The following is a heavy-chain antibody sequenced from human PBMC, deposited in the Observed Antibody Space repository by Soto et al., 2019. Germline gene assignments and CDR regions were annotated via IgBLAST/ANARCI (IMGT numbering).Heavy chain of an antibody. J-gene: IGHJ4*02. CDR1: GFTFSSYA. CDR2: ISGSGATT. V-gene: IGHV3-23*01. CDR3: AKDWFEYSTSYLFDS. D-gene: IGHD6-6*01. Sequence: EVQLLESGGGLVQPGGSLRLSCTASGFTFSSYAMSWVRQGPGKGLECVSRISGSGATTYHADSVKGRFTISRDNSKNTLYPQMNSLRAEDTAVYYCAKDWFEYSTSYLFDSWGQGTLVTVSS.